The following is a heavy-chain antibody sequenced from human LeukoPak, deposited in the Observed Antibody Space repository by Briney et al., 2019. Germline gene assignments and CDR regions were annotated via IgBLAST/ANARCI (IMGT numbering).Heavy chain of an antibody. CDR1: GGSISSVDYY. D-gene: IGHD4-17*01. CDR2: IYYSGSS. V-gene: IGHV4-30-4*01. Sequence: SETLSLTCTVSGGSISSVDYYWSWIRQPPGKGLEWIGYIYYSGSSYYNPSLKSQVTMSVDTSKNQCSLKLSSVTAADTALYYCASLNGDPSYWSFDLWGRGTLVTVSS. CDR3: ASLNGDPSYWSFDL. J-gene: IGHJ2*01.